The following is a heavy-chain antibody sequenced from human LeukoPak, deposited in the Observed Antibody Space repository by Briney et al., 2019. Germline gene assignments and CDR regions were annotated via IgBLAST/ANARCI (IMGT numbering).Heavy chain of an antibody. Sequence: GGSLRLSCAASGFTFSDYYMSWIRQAPGKGLEWVSYISSSGSTIYYADSVKGRFTISRDNAKNSPYLQMNSLRAEDTAVYYCARAEIDYYDSSGYYSPNFDYWGQGTLVTVSS. CDR2: ISSSGSTI. J-gene: IGHJ4*02. CDR1: GFTFSDYY. D-gene: IGHD3-22*01. V-gene: IGHV3-11*04. CDR3: ARAEIDYYDSSGYYSPNFDY.